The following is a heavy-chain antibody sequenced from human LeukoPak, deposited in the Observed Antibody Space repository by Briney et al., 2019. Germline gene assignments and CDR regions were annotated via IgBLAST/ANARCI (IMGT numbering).Heavy chain of an antibody. V-gene: IGHV3-74*01. CDR1: GFTFSSYR. Sequence: GGSLRLSRAVSGFTFSSYRMHWVRQTPGKGLVWVSRIKSDGSSTGHADSVKGRFTISRDNAKNTLYLQMNSLRGEDTAVYYCAGYSHGCPYLGQGALVTVSS. D-gene: IGHD5-18*01. J-gene: IGHJ4*02. CDR2: IKSDGSST. CDR3: AGYSHGCPY.